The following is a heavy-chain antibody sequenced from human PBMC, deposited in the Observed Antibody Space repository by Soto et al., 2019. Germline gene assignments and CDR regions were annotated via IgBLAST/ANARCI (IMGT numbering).Heavy chain of an antibody. D-gene: IGHD1-26*01. CDR2: VIPILGTA. CDR1: GSTFSSYA. V-gene: IGHV1-69*01. CDR3: ARARGPLGLLDY. Sequence: QVQLVQSGAEVKKPGSSVKVSCKTSGSTFSSYAINWVRQAPGQGLEWMGGVIPILGTANYAQKFQGRVTITADESTSTAYMELSSLRSEDTAVYYCARARGPLGLLDYWGQGTLVTVSS. J-gene: IGHJ4*02.